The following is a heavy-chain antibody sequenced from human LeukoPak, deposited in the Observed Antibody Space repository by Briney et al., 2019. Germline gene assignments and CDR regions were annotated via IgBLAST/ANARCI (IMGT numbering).Heavy chain of an antibody. V-gene: IGHV3-30-3*01. Sequence: GGSLRLSCAASGFTFSSYAMHWVRQAPGKGLEWVAVISYDGSNKYYADSVKGRFTISRDNSKNTLYLQMNSLRAEDTAVYYCARAVVVTAIRSPLAYWGQGTLVTVSS. D-gene: IGHD2-21*02. CDR1: GFTFSSYA. CDR3: ARAVVVTAIRSPLAY. CDR2: ISYDGSNK. J-gene: IGHJ4*02.